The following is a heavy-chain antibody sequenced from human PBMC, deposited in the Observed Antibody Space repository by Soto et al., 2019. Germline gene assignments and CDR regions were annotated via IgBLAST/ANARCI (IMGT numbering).Heavy chain of an antibody. CDR1: GYTFTSYG. J-gene: IGHJ5*02. V-gene: IGHV1-18*01. D-gene: IGHD3-3*01. CDR3: ARARAPEYYDFWSGRNWFDP. CDR2: ISAYNGNT. Sequence: ASVKVSCKASGYTFTSYGISWVRQAPGQGLEWMGWISAYNGNTNYAQKLQGRVTMTTDTSTSTAYMELRSLRSDDTAVYYCARARAPEYYDFWSGRNWFDPWGQGTLVTVSS.